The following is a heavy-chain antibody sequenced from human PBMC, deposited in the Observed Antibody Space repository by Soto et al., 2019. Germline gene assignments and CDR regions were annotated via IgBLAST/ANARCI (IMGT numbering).Heavy chain of an antibody. J-gene: IGHJ2*01. V-gene: IGHV3-33*01. CDR3: ARDTPVAYLYFDL. CDR2: IWYDGTIK. Sequence: QVKLVESGGGVVQSGRSLRLSCAASGFTFSRQGMHWVRQAPGKGLEWVALIWYDGTIKYYADSVKGRFTISRDNSTNTLYLQMNSLRAEDTAVYYCARDTPVAYLYFDLWGRGALVTVSS. D-gene: IGHD2-15*01. CDR1: GFTFSRQG.